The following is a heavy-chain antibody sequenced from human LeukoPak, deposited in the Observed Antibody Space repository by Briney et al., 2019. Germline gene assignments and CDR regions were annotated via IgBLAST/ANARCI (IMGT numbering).Heavy chain of an antibody. J-gene: IGHJ4*02. CDR1: GYTLTELS. Sequence: GASVKVSCKVSGYTLTELSMHWVRQAPGKGLEWMGGFDPEDGETIYAQKFQGRVTMTEDTSTDTAYMELSSLRSEDTAVYYCATGRPITAYYYDSLGYWGQGTLVTVSS. D-gene: IGHD3-22*01. CDR2: FDPEDGET. CDR3: ATGRPITAYYYDSLGY. V-gene: IGHV1-24*01.